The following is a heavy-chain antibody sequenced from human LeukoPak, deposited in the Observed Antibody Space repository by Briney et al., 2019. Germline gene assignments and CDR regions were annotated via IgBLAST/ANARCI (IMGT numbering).Heavy chain of an antibody. CDR2: IWYDGSNK. J-gene: IGHJ4*02. V-gene: IGHV3-33*01. D-gene: IGHD1-1*01. CDR1: GFTFSRYG. Sequence: GRSLRLSCAASGFTFSRYGMHWVRQAPGKGLEWVAVIWYDGSNKDYADSVKGRFAISRDNSKNTLYLQMNSLRAEDTAAYYCATNKIGTTGQPFDYWGQGTLVTVSS. CDR3: ATNKIGTTGQPFDY.